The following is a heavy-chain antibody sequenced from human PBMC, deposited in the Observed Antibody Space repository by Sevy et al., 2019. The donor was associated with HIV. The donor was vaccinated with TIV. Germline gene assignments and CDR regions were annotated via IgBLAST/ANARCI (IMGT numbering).Heavy chain of an antibody. D-gene: IGHD3-10*01. CDR1: GFMFSDYH. CDR2: MSNSGTTI. V-gene: IGHV3-11*01. Sequence: GGSLRLSCAASGFMFSDYHMSWIRQAPGKGLEWISYMSNSGTTIYYAESVKGRFSISRDNAEKSLYLQMNSLRAEDTAVYYCARAWFGEADGIDVWGRGTTVTVSS. J-gene: IGHJ6*02. CDR3: ARAWFGEADGIDV.